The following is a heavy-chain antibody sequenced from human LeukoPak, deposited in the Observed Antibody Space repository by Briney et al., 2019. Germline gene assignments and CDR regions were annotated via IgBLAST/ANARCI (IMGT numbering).Heavy chain of an antibody. CDR2: IYHSGST. J-gene: IGHJ6*03. CDR1: GYSISNDYY. CDR3: ARGERGSSPPIYYYFYYMDV. D-gene: IGHD6-6*01. V-gene: IGHV4-38-2*02. Sequence: SETLSLTCSVSGYSISNDYYWGWIRQPPGKGLEWIGSIYHSGSTYYNPSLKSRVTISVDTSKNHFSLKLRSVTASDTAVYYCARGERGSSPPIYYYFYYMDVWGKGTTVSVSS.